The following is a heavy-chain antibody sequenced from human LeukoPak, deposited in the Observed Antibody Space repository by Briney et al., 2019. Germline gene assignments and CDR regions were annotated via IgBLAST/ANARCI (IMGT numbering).Heavy chain of an antibody. D-gene: IGHD3-10*01. J-gene: IGHJ5*02. Sequence: GGSLRLSCAASGFTFSSYWMSWVRQAPGEGLEWVANIKQDGSEKYYVDSVKGRFTISRDNAKNSLYLQMNSLRAEDTAVYYCAKEAQMVRGVIGNNWFDPWGQGTLVTVSS. V-gene: IGHV3-7*01. CDR1: GFTFSSYW. CDR2: IKQDGSEK. CDR3: AKEAQMVRGVIGNNWFDP.